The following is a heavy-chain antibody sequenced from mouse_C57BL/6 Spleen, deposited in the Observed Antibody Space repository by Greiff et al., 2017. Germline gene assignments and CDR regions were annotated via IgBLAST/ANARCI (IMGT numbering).Heavy chain of an antibody. Sequence: QVQLQQSGAELVKPGASVKISCKASGYAFSSYWMNWVKQRPGKGLEWIGQIYPGDGDTNYNGKFKGKATLTADKSSSTAYMQLSSLTSEDSAVYFCARSPLDYYAMDYWGQGTSVTVSS. J-gene: IGHJ4*01. CDR1: GYAFSSYW. V-gene: IGHV1-80*01. CDR2: IYPGDGDT. CDR3: ARSPLDYYAMDY.